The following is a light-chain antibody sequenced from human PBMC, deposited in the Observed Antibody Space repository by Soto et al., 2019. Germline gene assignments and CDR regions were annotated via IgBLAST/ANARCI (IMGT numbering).Light chain of an antibody. CDR1: TGAVTSGHY. V-gene: IGLV7-46*01. J-gene: IGLJ7*01. Sequence: QAVVTQEPSLTVSPGGTFTLTCGSSTGAVTSGHYPYWFQQKPGQAPTTLIYDTSHKHSWTPARFSGSLLGGKAALTLSGAQPEDEAEYYCLLSYFGARPVFGGGTQLTVL. CDR2: DTS. CDR3: LLSYFGARPV.